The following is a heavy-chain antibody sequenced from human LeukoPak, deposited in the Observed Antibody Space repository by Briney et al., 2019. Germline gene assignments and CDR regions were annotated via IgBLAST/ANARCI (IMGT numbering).Heavy chain of an antibody. Sequence: ASVKVSCKASGYTFTGYYMHWVRQAPGQGLEWMGWISAYNGNTNYAQKLQGRVTMTTDTSTSTAYMELRSLRSDDTAVYYCAFTFGGVIVMPPIWGQGTLVTVSS. V-gene: IGHV1-18*04. J-gene: IGHJ4*02. CDR2: ISAYNGNT. D-gene: IGHD3-16*02. CDR3: AFTFGGVIVMPPI. CDR1: GYTFTGYY.